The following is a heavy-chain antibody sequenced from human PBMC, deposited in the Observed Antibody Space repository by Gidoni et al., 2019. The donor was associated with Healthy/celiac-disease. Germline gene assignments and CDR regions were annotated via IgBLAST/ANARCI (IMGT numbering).Heavy chain of an antibody. CDR1: GLTFADYA. CDR3: AKGPNHGPFDY. Sequence: VLLVESGGGLVHSGWSLRLSCAASGLTFADYAMHWVRQAAGKGLEWVSGISWNSGSIGYADSVKGRFTISRDNAKNSMYLQMNSVRAEDTALYYCAKGPNHGPFDYWGQGTLVTVSS. J-gene: IGHJ4*02. V-gene: IGHV3-9*01. CDR2: ISWNSGSI.